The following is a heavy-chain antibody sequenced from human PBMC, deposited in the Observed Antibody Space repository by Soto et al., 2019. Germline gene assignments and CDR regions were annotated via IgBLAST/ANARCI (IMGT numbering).Heavy chain of an antibody. CDR3: ARHARGPGSGRLAFFDH. J-gene: IGHJ4*02. CDR1: GGSISSGSYY. Sequence: SETLSLTCTVSGGSISSGSYYWGWIRQPPGKGLEWIGSIYYSGSTYYNPSLKSRVTISVDTSKNQFSLKLSSVTAADTAVYYCARHARGPGSGRLAFFDHWGQGTLVTVSS. D-gene: IGHD3-10*01. CDR2: IYYSGST. V-gene: IGHV4-39*01.